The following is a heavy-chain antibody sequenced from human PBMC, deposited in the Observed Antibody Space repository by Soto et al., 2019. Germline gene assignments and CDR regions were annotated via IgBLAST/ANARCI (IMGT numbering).Heavy chain of an antibody. D-gene: IGHD3-22*01. CDR2: MNPNSGNT. CDR1: GGTFSSYD. Sequence: GASVKVSCKASGGTFSSYDINWVRQATGQGLEWMGWMNPNSGNTGYAQKFQGRVTMTRNTSISTAYMELSSLRSEDTAVYYCARFPPRYDSSGGLLLNWFDPWGQGTLVTVSS. CDR3: ARFPPRYDSSGGLLLNWFDP. J-gene: IGHJ5*02. V-gene: IGHV1-8*02.